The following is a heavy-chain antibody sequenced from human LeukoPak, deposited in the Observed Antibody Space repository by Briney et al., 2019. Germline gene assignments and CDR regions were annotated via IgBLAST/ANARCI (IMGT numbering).Heavy chain of an antibody. CDR3: VSVRGGTGWYFDL. V-gene: IGHV4-59*01. D-gene: IGHD2-8*02. CDR2: IYYSGST. Sequence: SETLSLTCTLCVGSLTIYNWRSSWQPPGKRLEWIGYIYYSGSTNYNPSLKSRVTISVDTSKNHFSLKLSSVTAPGTAVYFSVSVRGGTGWYFDLWGRGTLVTVSS. J-gene: IGHJ2*01. CDR1: VGSLTIYN.